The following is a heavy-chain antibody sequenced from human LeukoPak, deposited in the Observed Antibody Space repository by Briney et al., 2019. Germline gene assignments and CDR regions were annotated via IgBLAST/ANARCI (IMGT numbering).Heavy chain of an antibody. V-gene: IGHV4-34*01. CDR1: GGSFSGYY. Sequence: SETLSLTCAVYGGSFSGYYWSWIRQPPGKGLEWIGEINHSGSTNYNPSLKSRVTISVDTSKNQFSLKLSSVTAANTAVHYCARGYSYGYPLGYWGQGTLVTVSS. CDR3: ARGYSYGYPLGY. D-gene: IGHD5-18*01. J-gene: IGHJ4*02. CDR2: INHSGST.